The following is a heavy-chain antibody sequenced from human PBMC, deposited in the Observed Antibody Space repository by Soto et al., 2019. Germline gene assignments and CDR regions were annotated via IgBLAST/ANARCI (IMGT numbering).Heavy chain of an antibody. CDR3: AGYRCDTPIFTYHYYYGIDV. Sequence: QVQLVESGGGLVKPGGSLRLSCVASGFTFSDYYMSWIRQAPGKGLEWVSYISSSGSTIYYADSVKGRFTISRDNAKNSQYMKMISLKAEDTAADYCAGYRCDTPIFTYHYYYGIDVWGQGTTVTVSS. J-gene: IGHJ6*02. CDR2: ISSSGSTI. V-gene: IGHV3-11*01. D-gene: IGHD5-18*01. CDR1: GFTFSDYY.